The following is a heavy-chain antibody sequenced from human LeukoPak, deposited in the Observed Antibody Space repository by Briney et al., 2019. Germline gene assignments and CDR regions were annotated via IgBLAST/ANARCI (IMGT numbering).Heavy chain of an antibody. J-gene: IGHJ4*02. V-gene: IGHV1-69*04. CDR2: IIPILGIA. CDR3: ARDGHGGNSDY. D-gene: IGHD4-23*01. Sequence: SVKVSCKASLGTSSSFAISWVRQAPGQGLEWMGRIIPILGIANYAQKFQGRVTITADKSTSTAYMELSSLRSEDPAVYYCARDGHGGNSDYWGQGTLVTVSS. CDR1: LGTSSSFA.